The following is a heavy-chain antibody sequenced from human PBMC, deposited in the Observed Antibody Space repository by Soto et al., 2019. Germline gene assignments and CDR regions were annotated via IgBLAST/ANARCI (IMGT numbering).Heavy chain of an antibody. CDR3: AKGAAVMVYAIWVFDY. V-gene: IGHV3-23*01. Sequence: PGGSLRLSCAASGFTFSSYAMSWVRQAPGKGLEWVSAISGSGGSTYYADSVKGRFTISRDNSKNTLYLQMNSLRAEDTAVYYCAKGAAVMVYAIWVFDYWGQGTLVTVSS. CDR2: ISGSGGST. CDR1: GFTFSSYA. D-gene: IGHD2-8*01. J-gene: IGHJ4*02.